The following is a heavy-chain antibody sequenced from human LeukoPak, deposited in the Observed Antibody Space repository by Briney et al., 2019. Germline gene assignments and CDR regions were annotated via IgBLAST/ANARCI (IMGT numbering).Heavy chain of an antibody. Sequence: PGGSLRLSCAASGFTFSSYAMSWVRQAPGKGLGWVSAISGSGGSTYYADSVKSRFTISRDNSKNTLYLQMNSLRAEDTAVYYCAKMYCSSTSCLWGPYYFDYWGQGTLVTVSS. V-gene: IGHV3-23*01. CDR1: GFTFSSYA. CDR2: ISGSGGST. J-gene: IGHJ4*02. CDR3: AKMYCSSTSCLWGPYYFDY. D-gene: IGHD2-2*01.